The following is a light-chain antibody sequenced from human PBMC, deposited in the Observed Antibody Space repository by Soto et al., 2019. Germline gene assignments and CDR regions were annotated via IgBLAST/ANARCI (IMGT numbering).Light chain of an antibody. J-gene: IGKJ1*01. CDR1: QSFDSSF. Sequence: EIVLTQSPGTLSLSPGERATLSCRASQSFDSSFLAWYQHLPGRSPRLLIHGASSRATGIPERFIGGGAGTAFTPAISRLVPEDFAAYYCHHHRGSPPGTFGQGTKVEIK. CDR3: HHHRGSPPGT. CDR2: GAS. V-gene: IGKV3-20*01.